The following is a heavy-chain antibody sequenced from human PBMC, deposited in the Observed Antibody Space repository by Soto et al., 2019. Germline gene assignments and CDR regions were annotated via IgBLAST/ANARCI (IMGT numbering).Heavy chain of an antibody. V-gene: IGHV3-7*01. CDR3: ARDLGYGLFDY. CDR1: GFTFSSYW. Sequence: HPGGSLRLSCAASGFTFSSYWMSWVRQAPGKGLEWVANIKQDGGEKNYVDSVKGRFTISRDNAKKSLYLQMNSLRDEDTAVYYCARDLGYGLFDYWGQGTLVTVSS. J-gene: IGHJ4*02. D-gene: IGHD5-18*01. CDR2: IKQDGGEK.